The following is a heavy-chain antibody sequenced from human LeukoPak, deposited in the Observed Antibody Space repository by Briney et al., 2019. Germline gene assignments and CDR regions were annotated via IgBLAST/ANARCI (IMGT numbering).Heavy chain of an antibody. J-gene: IGHJ4*02. CDR1: GVSISSYY. D-gene: IGHD4/OR15-4a*01. CDR2: IYYSGST. Sequence: SETLSLTCTVSGVSISSYYWSWLRQPPGKGLEWIGYIYYSGSTNYNPSLKSRVTISVDTSKNQFSLKLSSVTAADTAVYYCARPNARFSWLTLDYWGQGTLVTVSS. V-gene: IGHV4-59*01. CDR3: ARPNARFSWLTLDY.